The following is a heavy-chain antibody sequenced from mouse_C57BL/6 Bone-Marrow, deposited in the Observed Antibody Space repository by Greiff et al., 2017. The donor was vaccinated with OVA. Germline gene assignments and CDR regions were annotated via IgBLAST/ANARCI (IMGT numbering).Heavy chain of an antibody. Sequence: EVQGVESGGDLVKPGGSLKLSCAASGFTFSSYGMSWVRQTPDKRLEWVATISSGGSYTYYPDSVKGRFTISRDNAKNTLYLQMSSLKSEDTAMYYCARRRRDWGQGTLVTVSA. CDR2: ISSGGSYT. CDR3: ARRRRD. V-gene: IGHV5-6*01. CDR1: GFTFSSYG. J-gene: IGHJ3*01.